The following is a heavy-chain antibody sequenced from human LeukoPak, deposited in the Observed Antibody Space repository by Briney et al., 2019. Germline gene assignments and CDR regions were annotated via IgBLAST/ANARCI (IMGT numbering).Heavy chain of an antibody. Sequence: PSETLSLTCTVSGGSISSYYWSWIRQPPGKGLGGIGYIYYSGSTNYNPSLKSRVTISVDTSKNQFSLKLSSVTAADTAVYYCARDGRLGYAFDIWGQGTMVTVSS. J-gene: IGHJ3*02. CDR2: IYYSGST. D-gene: IGHD3-9*01. CDR1: GGSISSYY. V-gene: IGHV4-59*01. CDR3: ARDGRLGYAFDI.